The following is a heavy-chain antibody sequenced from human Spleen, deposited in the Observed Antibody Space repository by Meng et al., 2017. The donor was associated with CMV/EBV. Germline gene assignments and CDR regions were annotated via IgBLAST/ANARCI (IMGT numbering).Heavy chain of an antibody. CDR3: ARILWFGELQYYFDY. J-gene: IGHJ4*02. Sequence: GLLKESGPGLVKPSENLTLTWSVAGGSISSYYWRWSRQPAGMGLEWIGRIYTSGSTDYNPCLKSRVTMSVDTSKNQFSLKLSSVTDEETAVYYCARILWFGELQYYFDYWGQGTLVTVSS. V-gene: IGHV4-4*07. CDR1: GGSISSYY. D-gene: IGHD3-10*01. CDR2: IYTSGST.